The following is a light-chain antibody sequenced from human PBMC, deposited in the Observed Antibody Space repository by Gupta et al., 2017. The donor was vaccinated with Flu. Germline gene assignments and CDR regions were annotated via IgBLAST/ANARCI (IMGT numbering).Light chain of an antibody. CDR2: DDR. CDR3: QVWDSTSDLWV. Sequence: SYVLTQAPSVSVAPGQTARINCGGDNIESKSVHWYQQKPGQAPVLVVYDDRDRPSGIPERLSGSNSGNTATLTISRVEVGDEADYYCQVWDSTSDLWVFGGGTKVTVL. J-gene: IGLJ3*02. CDR1: NIESKS. V-gene: IGLV3-21*02.